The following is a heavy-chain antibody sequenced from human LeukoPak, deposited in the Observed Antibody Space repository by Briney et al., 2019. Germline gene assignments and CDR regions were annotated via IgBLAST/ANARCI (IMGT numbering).Heavy chain of an antibody. D-gene: IGHD2-15*01. CDR3: AKDLCSGGSCYSDY. CDR2: ISYDGSNK. J-gene: IGHJ4*02. V-gene: IGHV3-30*18. CDR1: GFTFSSYG. Sequence: PGRSLRLSCAASGFTFSSYGMHWVRQAPGKGLEWVAVISYDGSNKYYADSVKGRFTISRDNSKNTLYLQMNSLRAEDTAVYHCAKDLCSGGSCYSDYWGQGTLVTVSS.